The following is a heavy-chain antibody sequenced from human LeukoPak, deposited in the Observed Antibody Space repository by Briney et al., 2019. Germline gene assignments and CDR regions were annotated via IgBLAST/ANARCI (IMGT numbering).Heavy chain of an antibody. CDR2: IIPISGTT. CDR1: GGTFTSYA. J-gene: IGHJ5*02. D-gene: IGHD1-26*01. CDR3: ARKLRLGGNWFDP. Sequence: ASVKVSCKTSGGTFTSYAITWVRQAPGQGLEWMGKIIPISGTTNYAQKFPGRVTFTADESTSTAYMELSNLRSEDTALYYCARKLRLGGNWFDPWGQGTLVTVSS. V-gene: IGHV1-69*13.